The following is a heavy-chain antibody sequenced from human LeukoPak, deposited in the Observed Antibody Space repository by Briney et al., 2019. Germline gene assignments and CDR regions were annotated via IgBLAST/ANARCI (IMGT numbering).Heavy chain of an antibody. D-gene: IGHD2-2*01. V-gene: IGHV3-21*01. J-gene: IGHJ6*03. CDR2: ISSSSSYI. Sequence: GGSLRLSCAASGFTFSSYSMNWVRQAPGKGLEWVSSISSSSSYIYYADSVKGRFTISRDNAKNSLYLQMNSLRAEDTAVYYCARLKPTYCSSTSCYLDYYYYYMDVWGKGTTVTVSS. CDR3: ARLKPTYCSSTSCYLDYYYYYMDV. CDR1: GFTFSSYS.